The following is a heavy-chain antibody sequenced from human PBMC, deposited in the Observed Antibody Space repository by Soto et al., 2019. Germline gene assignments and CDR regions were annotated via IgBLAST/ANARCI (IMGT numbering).Heavy chain of an antibody. Sequence: QVQLVQSGAEVKKPGSSVKVSCEASGGTFSSYAISWVRQAPGQGLEWMGGIIPIFATANYAQKFQGRVTTTADASTGTAYMELSSLRSEDTAVYYCARHVPAAGYYYGMDVWGQGTTVTVSS. CDR2: IIPIFATA. D-gene: IGHD2-2*01. CDR1: GGTFSSYA. J-gene: IGHJ6*02. V-gene: IGHV1-69*12. CDR3: ARHVPAAGYYYGMDV.